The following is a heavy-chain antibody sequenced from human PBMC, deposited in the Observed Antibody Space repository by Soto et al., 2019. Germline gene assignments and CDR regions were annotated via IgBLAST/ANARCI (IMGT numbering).Heavy chain of an antibody. Sequence: QVQLVQSGAEVKKPGASVKVSCKASGYSFTCYNMHWVRQAPGQGLEWMGWINPNSGATNYAQKFQGRGTMTRDTSITTAYMELSRLRSDDTAVYYCAREGSSSSEYFQHWGQGTLVTVSS. J-gene: IGHJ1*01. CDR3: AREGSSSSEYFQH. CDR1: GYSFTCYN. CDR2: INPNSGAT. V-gene: IGHV1-2*02. D-gene: IGHD6-6*01.